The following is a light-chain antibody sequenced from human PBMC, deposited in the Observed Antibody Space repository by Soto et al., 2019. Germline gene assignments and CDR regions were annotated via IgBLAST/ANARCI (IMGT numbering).Light chain of an antibody. CDR2: GAS. CDR3: QQYGTSPWT. Sequence: LTQSPGTLSLSPGETATLSCRATGILSSTYMAWYQQKPGQAPRLLIYGASNRATGIPDRFSGSGSGTHFTLTITRLEPEDFAVYYCQQYGTSPWTFGQGTKVEIK. CDR1: GILSSTY. V-gene: IGKV3-20*01. J-gene: IGKJ1*01.